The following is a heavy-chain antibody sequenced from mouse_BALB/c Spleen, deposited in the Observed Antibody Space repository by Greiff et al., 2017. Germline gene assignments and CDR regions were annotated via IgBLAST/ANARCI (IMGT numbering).Heavy chain of an antibody. V-gene: IGHV5-6-4*01. CDR2: ISSSGSYT. Sequence: EVKLMESGGGLVKPGGSLTLSCAASGFTFSSYTMSWVRQTPEKKLEWVATISSSGSYTYYPASVKGRFTISRDTAKNTLYLQMSSLKSEDTAMYDCTRDGVGGYYDDWGAGTTVTVS. J-gene: IGHJ1*01. D-gene: IGHD3-3*01. CDR3: TRDGVGGYYDD. CDR1: GFTFSSYT.